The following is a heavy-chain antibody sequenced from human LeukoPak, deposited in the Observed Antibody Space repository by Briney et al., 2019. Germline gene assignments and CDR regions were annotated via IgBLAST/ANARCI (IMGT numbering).Heavy chain of an antibody. CDR2: INPNSGGT. Sequence: ASVKVSCKASGYTFSSYYMHWVRQAPGQGLEWMGWINPNSGGTNYAQKFQGRVTMTRDTSISTAYMELSRLRSEDTAVYYCARSGTIFGVVIDRRYYFDYWGQGTLVTVSS. CDR3: ARSGTIFGVVIDRRYYFDY. D-gene: IGHD3-3*01. CDR1: GYTFSSYY. J-gene: IGHJ4*02. V-gene: IGHV1-2*02.